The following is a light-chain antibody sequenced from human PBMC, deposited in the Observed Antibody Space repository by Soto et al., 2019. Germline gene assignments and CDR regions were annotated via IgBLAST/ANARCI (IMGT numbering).Light chain of an antibody. V-gene: IGKV1-33*01. CDR2: DAS. Sequence: DIQMTQSPSSLSASVGDRVTITCQARQDITKHLSWHQQKPGKAPKVLIYDASDLQSGVPSRFSGSRSGTVFTLTISGLQPDDIATYYCQQYESLLFSFGGGTKVEVK. CDR1: QDITKH. J-gene: IGKJ4*01. CDR3: QQYESLLFS.